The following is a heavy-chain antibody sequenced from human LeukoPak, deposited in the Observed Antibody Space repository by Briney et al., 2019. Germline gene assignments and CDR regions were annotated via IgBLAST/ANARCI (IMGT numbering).Heavy chain of an antibody. D-gene: IGHD6-19*01. CDR1: GGSISSYY. V-gene: IGHV4-59*08. CDR3: ARHEATGIAVAGPFDY. CDR2: IYYSGST. J-gene: IGHJ4*02. Sequence: ETLSLTCTVSGGSISSYYWSWIRQPPGKGLEWIGYIYYSGSTNYNPSLKSRVTISVDTSKNQFSLKLSSVTAADTAVYYCARHEATGIAVAGPFDYWGQGTLVTVSS.